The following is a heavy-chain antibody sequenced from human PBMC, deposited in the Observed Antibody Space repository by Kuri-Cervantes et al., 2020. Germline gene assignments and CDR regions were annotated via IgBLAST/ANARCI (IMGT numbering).Heavy chain of an antibody. CDR1: GFPFSSYA. CDR2: ISYDGSNK. Sequence: LTCAASGFPFSSYAMHWVRQAPGKGLEWVAVISYDGSNKYYADSVKGRFTISRDNSKNTLYLQMNSLRAEDTAVYYCARDRDYYDSSGFDYWGQGTLVTVSS. D-gene: IGHD3-22*01. J-gene: IGHJ4*02. V-gene: IGHV3-30-3*01. CDR3: ARDRDYYDSSGFDY.